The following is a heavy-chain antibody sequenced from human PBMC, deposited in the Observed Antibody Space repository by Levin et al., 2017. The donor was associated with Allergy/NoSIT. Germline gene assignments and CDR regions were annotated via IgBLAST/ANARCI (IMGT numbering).Heavy chain of an antibody. J-gene: IGHJ4*02. V-gene: IGHV3-30*03. Sequence: GGSLRLSCAGTGFTFSRSVMHWVRQAPGKGLEWVAVIAFDGSKTHHADSVKGRFTISRDNSKNSLFLEMTSLRPEDTAMYYCARGSWYGIDDWGQGTLVTVSS. CDR3: ARGSWYGIDD. CDR1: GFTFSRSV. CDR2: IAFDGSKT. D-gene: IGHD6-13*01.